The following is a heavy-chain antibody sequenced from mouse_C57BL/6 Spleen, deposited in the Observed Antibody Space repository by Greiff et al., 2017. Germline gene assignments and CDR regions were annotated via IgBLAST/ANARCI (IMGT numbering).Heavy chain of an antibody. J-gene: IGHJ3*01. V-gene: IGHV1-82*01. CDR3: ARGGGLRLAWFAY. D-gene: IGHD2-4*01. CDR1: GYAFSSSW. Sequence: LVESGPELVKPGASVKISCKASGYAFSSSWMNWVKQRPGKGLEWIGRIYPGDGDTNYNGKFKGKATLTADKSSSTAYMQLSSLTSEDSAVYFCARGGGLRLAWFAYWGQGTLVTVSA. CDR2: IYPGDGDT.